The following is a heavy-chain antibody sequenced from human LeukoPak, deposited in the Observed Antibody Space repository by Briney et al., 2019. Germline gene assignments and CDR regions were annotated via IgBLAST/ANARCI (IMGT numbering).Heavy chain of an antibody. Sequence: PSETLSLTCTVSGDSISSYYWSWIRQPAGKGLEWIGRIFTNGTTKYNPSLTSRVAMSVDTSQNHFSLTLTSMTAADTAVYYCARLRRTVRGIWYFDLWGRGTLVTVSS. J-gene: IGHJ2*01. CDR2: IFTNGTT. V-gene: IGHV4-4*07. CDR3: ARLRRTVRGIWYFDL. D-gene: IGHD3-10*01. CDR1: GDSISSYY.